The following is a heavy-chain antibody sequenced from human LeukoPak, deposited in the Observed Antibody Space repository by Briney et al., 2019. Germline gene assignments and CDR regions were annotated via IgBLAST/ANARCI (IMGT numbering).Heavy chain of an antibody. CDR2: INPNSGGT. V-gene: IGHV1-2*02. J-gene: IGHJ4*02. Sequence: ASVKVSCKASGYTFTGYYMHWVRRAPGQGLEWMGWINPNSGGTNYAQKFQGRVTMTRDTSISTAYMELSRLRSDDTAVYYCARDGMITFGGVYDYWGQGTLVTVSS. D-gene: IGHD3-16*01. CDR1: GYTFTGYY. CDR3: ARDGMITFGGVYDY.